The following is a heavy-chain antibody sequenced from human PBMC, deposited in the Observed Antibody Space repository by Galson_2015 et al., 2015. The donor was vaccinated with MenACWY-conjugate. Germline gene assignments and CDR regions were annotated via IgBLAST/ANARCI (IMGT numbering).Heavy chain of an antibody. V-gene: IGHV3-48*02. J-gene: IGHJ5*02. D-gene: IGHD5-18*01. CDR3: ARDPTDMATNWFDH. CDR1: GFTFSSYG. Sequence: SLRLSCAASGFTFSSYGMNWVRQAPGKGLEWVAYISSSSSTIYYADSVKGRFTISRDNAKYSLHLQMNSLRDEDTAVYYCARDPTDMATNWFDHWGQGTLVTVSS. CDR2: ISSSSSTI.